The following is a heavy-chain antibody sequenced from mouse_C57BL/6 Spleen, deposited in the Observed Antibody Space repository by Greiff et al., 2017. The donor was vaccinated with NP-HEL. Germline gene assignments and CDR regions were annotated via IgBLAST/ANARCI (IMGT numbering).Heavy chain of an antibody. CDR3: ARYHYGSRKDAMDY. CDR1: GYTFTSYW. D-gene: IGHD1-1*01. Sequence: VQLQQPGAELVKPGASVKMSCKASGYTFTSYWITWVKQRPGQGLEWIGDIYPGSGSTNYNEKFKSKATLTVDTSSSTAYMQLSSLTSEDSAVYYCARYHYGSRKDAMDYWGQGTSVTVSS. CDR2: IYPGSGST. V-gene: IGHV1-55*01. J-gene: IGHJ4*01.